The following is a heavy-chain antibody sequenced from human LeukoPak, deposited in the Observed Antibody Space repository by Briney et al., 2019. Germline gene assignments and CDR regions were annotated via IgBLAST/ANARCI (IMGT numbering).Heavy chain of an antibody. V-gene: IGHV4-38-2*01. Sequence: RASETLSLTCVVSGYSITNGDYWGWIRQSPGKGLEWIGSIYNSASTHYNPPLKSRVTILVDTSKNEFSLKMTSVTAADTAMYYCARNSTSGFFDYWGQGTLATVSS. CDR2: IYNSAST. CDR1: GYSITNGDY. D-gene: IGHD2/OR15-2a*01. CDR3: ARNSTSGFFDY. J-gene: IGHJ4*02.